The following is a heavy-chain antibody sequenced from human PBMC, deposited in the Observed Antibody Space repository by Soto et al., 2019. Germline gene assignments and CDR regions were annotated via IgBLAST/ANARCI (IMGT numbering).Heavy chain of an antibody. CDR1: GYSFTSYW. CDR2: IDPSDSYT. Sequence: GESLKISCKGSGYSFTSYWISWVRQMPGKGLEWMGRIDPSDSYTNYSPSFQGHVTISADKSISTAYLQWSSLEASDTAMYYCASSRIAAYYYYGMDVWGQGTTVTVSS. V-gene: IGHV5-10-1*01. D-gene: IGHD6-13*01. J-gene: IGHJ6*02. CDR3: ASSRIAAYYYYGMDV.